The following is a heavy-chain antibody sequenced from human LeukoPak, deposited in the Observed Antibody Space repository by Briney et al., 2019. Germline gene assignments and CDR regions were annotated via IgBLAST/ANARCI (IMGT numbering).Heavy chain of an antibody. CDR1: GLTFSTYW. V-gene: IGHV3-74*01. D-gene: IGHD2-15*01. Sequence: PGGSLRLSCAASGLTFSTYWMHWVRHDPGKGLVWVSRISSDASITSYADPVKGRFTISRDNAKNTLYLQMNSLRAEDTALYYCATSARTYIGSSLDYWGQGTLVTVSS. J-gene: IGHJ4*02. CDR2: ISSDASIT. CDR3: ATSARTYIGSSLDY.